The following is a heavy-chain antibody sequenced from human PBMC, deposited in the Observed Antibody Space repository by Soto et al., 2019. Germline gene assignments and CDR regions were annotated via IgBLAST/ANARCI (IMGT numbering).Heavy chain of an antibody. CDR2: ISSNSVTI. CDR1: VFIFSKHS. D-gene: IGHD1-26*01. V-gene: IGHV3-48*02. J-gene: IGHJ4*02. Sequence: GWSLRLSCGSSVFIFSKHSMNWVRQAPGKGLEWLSYISSNSVTIYYADSVRGRFTIYRDNAKNSLYLQMNSLRDEDTAVYYCARGDILGTRSFDYWGQGALVTVSS. CDR3: ARGDILGTRSFDY.